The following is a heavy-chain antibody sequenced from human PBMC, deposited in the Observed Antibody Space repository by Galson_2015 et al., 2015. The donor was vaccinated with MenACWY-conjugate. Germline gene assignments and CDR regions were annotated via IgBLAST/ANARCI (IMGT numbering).Heavy chain of an antibody. Sequence: CAISGDSVSSNSAAWNWIRQSPSRGLEWLGRTYYRSKWYNDYAVSVKSRITITPDTSKNQFSLQLDSVTPEDTGDYYCARVTDRGASFDSWGQGTLVTVSS. V-gene: IGHV6-1*01. CDR1: GDSVSSNSAA. D-gene: IGHD1-14*01. CDR3: ARVTDRGASFDS. J-gene: IGHJ4*02. CDR2: TYYRSKWYN.